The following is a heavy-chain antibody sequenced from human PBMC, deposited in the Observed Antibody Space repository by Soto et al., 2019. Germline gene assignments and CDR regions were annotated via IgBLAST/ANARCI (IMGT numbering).Heavy chain of an antibody. CDR2: INHSGST. J-gene: IGHJ5*02. CDR1: GGSFSGYY. V-gene: IGHV4-34*01. D-gene: IGHD6-13*01. CDR3: ARSGIAAAGKGWFDP. Sequence: SETLSPTCAAYGGSFSGYYWSWIRQPPGKGLEWIGEINHSGSTNYNPSLKSRVTISVDTSKNQFSLKLSSVTAADTAVYYCARSGIAAAGKGWFDPWGQGTLVTVSS.